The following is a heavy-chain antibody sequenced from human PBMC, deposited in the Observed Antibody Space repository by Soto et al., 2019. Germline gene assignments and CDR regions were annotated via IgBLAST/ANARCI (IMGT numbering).Heavy chain of an antibody. J-gene: IGHJ4*02. Sequence: QITLRESGPSLVKPTETLTLTCTFSGFSLTTTGVGVGWIRQPPGKALEWLAVVFWDDGERYSPSLKSRVNIAKDTSKNQVVLTMTNMDPVDTATYYCTQIYGSGSWGWYFHSWGQGTLVTVSS. CDR2: VFWDDGE. CDR1: GFSLTTTGVG. V-gene: IGHV2-5*02. CDR3: TQIYGSGSWGWYFHS. D-gene: IGHD1-26*01.